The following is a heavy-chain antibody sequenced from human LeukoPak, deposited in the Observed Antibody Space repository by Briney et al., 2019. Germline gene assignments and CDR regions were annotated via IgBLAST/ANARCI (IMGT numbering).Heavy chain of an antibody. V-gene: IGHV4-34*01. CDR2: INHRGST. Sequence: SETLSLTCAVYGGSFSGYYWSWIRQPPGKGLEWIGEINHRGSTNYNPSLKSRVTISVDTSKNQFSLKLNSVTAADTAVYYCARRTYYYASGSYSPPRYWGQGTLVTVSS. CDR3: ARRTYYYASGSYSPPRY. CDR1: GGSFSGYY. D-gene: IGHD3-10*01. J-gene: IGHJ4*02.